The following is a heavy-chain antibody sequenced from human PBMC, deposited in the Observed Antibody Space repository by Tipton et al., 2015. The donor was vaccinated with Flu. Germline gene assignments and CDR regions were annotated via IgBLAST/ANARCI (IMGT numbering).Heavy chain of an antibody. CDR3: ARGGGFDP. J-gene: IGHJ5*02. CDR1: GGSMSSFY. D-gene: IGHD3-16*01. Sequence: TLSLTCTVSGGSMSSFYWTWIRQPAGKGLEWIGRMYVSGSTKYNPSLKSRVTMSVDTSKNQFSLKLSSVTAADTAVYYCARGGGFDPWGQGTLVTVSS. V-gene: IGHV4-4*07. CDR2: MYVSGST.